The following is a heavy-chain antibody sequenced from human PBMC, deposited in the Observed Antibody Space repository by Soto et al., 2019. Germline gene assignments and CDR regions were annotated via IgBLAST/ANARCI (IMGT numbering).Heavy chain of an antibody. Sequence: SETLSLTCTVSGCSISSSSYYCGWIRQPPVKGLEWIGSIYYSGSTYYNPSLKSRVTISVDTSKNQFSLKLSSVTAADTAVYYCARVSTVTTPYYYYYGMDVWGQGTTVTVSS. CDR3: ARVSTVTTPYYYYYGMDV. CDR1: GCSISSSSYY. J-gene: IGHJ6*02. V-gene: IGHV4-39*01. D-gene: IGHD4-17*01. CDR2: IYYSGST.